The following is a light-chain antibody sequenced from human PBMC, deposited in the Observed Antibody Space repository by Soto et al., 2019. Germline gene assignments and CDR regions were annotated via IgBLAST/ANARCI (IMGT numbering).Light chain of an antibody. CDR2: GNN. J-gene: IGLJ2*01. CDR1: GSNIGGNT. Sequence: QSVLTQPPSASGPPGQRVTISCSGSGSNIGGNTVNWYQHLPGTAPKLLIYGNNQRPSGVPDRFSGSKSGTSASLAISGLQSEDEADYYCAAWDGSLNGVVFGGGTKLTVL. V-gene: IGLV1-44*01. CDR3: AAWDGSLNGVV.